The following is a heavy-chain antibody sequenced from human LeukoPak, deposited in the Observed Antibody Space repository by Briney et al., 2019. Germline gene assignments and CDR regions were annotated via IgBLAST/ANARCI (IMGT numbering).Heavy chain of an antibody. Sequence: SGGSLRLSCVASGFTFSIYCMHGVRHPPGGGRVWSSRIYGSSSSTNYAETVMGRFTITSDNANNTVYMEMNSPGVEDTATYYCITDFRSADLWGQETLVTVAS. CDR2: IYGSSSST. J-gene: IGHJ5*02. CDR1: GFTFSIYC. V-gene: IGHV3-74*01. CDR3: ITDFRSADL.